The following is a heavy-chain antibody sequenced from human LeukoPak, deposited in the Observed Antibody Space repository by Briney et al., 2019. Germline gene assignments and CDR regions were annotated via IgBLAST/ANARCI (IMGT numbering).Heavy chain of an antibody. CDR2: ISSSSSYI. D-gene: IGHD3-3*01. CDR3: ASIEERITKPGSRSDP. Sequence: GGSLRLSCAASGFTFSSYSMNWVRQAPGKGLEWVSYISSSSSYIYYADSVKGRFTISRDNAKNSLYLQMNSLRAEDTAVYYCASIEERITKPGSRSDPWGQGTLVTVSS. CDR1: GFTFSSYS. J-gene: IGHJ5*02. V-gene: IGHV3-21*01.